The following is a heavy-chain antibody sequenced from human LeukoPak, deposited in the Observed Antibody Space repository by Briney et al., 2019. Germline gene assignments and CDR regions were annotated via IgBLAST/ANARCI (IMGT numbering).Heavy chain of an antibody. CDR1: GFTFSNYG. CDR2: IWYDGSNK. CDR3: ARESSTRGFDY. D-gene: IGHD2-2*01. J-gene: IGHJ4*02. Sequence: GRSLRLSCAASGFTFSNYGMHWVRQAPGKGLEWVAVIWYDGSNKYYADSVKGRFTISRDNSKNTLYLQMNSLRAEDTAVYYCARESSTRGFDYWGQGTLVTVSS. V-gene: IGHV3-33*08.